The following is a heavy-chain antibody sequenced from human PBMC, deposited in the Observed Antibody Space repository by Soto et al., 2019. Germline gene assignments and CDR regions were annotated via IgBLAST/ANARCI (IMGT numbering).Heavy chain of an antibody. D-gene: IGHD6-6*01. CDR3: AKAVIRGSPSGLVDY. CDR1: GFTFDDYT. V-gene: IGHV3-43*01. Sequence: GGSLRLSCAASGFTFDDYTMHWVRQAPGKGLEWVSLISWDGGSTYYADSVKGRFTISRDNSKNSLYLQMNSLRTEDTALYYCAKAVIRGSPSGLVDYWGQGTLVTVSS. CDR2: ISWDGGST. J-gene: IGHJ4*02.